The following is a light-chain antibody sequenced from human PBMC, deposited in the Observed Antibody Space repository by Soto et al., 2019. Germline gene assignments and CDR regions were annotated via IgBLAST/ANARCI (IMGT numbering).Light chain of an antibody. V-gene: IGKV1-39*01. CDR1: QSISSY. Sequence: DIQMTQSPSSLXASVGDRVTITCRASQSISSYLNWYQQKPGKAPKLLIYAASSLQSGVPSRFSGSGSGTDFTLTISSLQPEDFATYYCQQSYSTPLPTFGQGTKVDIK. CDR2: AAS. J-gene: IGKJ1*01. CDR3: QQSYSTPLPT.